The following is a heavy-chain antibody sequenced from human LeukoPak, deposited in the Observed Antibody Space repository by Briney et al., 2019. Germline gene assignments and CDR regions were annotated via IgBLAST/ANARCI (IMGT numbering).Heavy chain of an antibody. V-gene: IGHV4-59*01. Sequence: SETLSLTCTVSGGSISSYYWSWIRQPPRKGLEWIGYIYYSGSTNYNPSLKSRVTISVDTSKNQFSLKLSSVTAADTAVYYCARRVYSGDWFDPWGQGTLVTVSS. CDR3: ARRVYSGDWFDP. J-gene: IGHJ5*02. D-gene: IGHD2-15*01. CDR2: IYYSGST. CDR1: GGSISSYY.